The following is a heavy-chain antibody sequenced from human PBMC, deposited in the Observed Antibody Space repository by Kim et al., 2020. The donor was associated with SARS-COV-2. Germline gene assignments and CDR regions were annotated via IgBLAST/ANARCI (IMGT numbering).Heavy chain of an antibody. CDR1: GFTISGSA. V-gene: IGHV3-23*01. J-gene: IGHJ4*02. D-gene: IGHD2-21*01. CDR2: ISAGGGNT. CDR3: AKTSSTFIFPT. Sequence: GGSLRLSCAASGFTISGSAMSWVRQAPGKGLEWVAFISAGGGNTYYADSVKGRFTISRDTSKNTLFLQMSSLRADDTAMYYCAKTSSTFIFPTWGQGTLVIVSS.